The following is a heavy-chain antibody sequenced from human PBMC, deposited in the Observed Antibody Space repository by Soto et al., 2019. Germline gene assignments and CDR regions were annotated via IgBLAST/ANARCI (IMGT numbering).Heavy chain of an antibody. Sequence: SVKVSCEAAGGTFSSYTINWVRQAPVQGLERMGGIIPIFGTTNYAKKFQGRVTITADESTSTAYMELSSLRSEDTAVYYCARYASSGNNSVWYTFDPWGQGTLVTVSS. V-gene: IGHV1-69*01. CDR3: ARYASSGNNSVWYTFDP. D-gene: IGHD6-19*01. CDR1: GGTFSSYT. CDR2: IIPIFGTT. J-gene: IGHJ5*02.